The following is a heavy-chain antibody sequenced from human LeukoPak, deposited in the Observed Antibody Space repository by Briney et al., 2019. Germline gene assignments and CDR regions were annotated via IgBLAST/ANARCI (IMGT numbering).Heavy chain of an antibody. D-gene: IGHD3-22*01. J-gene: IGHJ6*03. CDR3: AREGTHYYDSSGYLMYYMDV. V-gene: IGHV1-18*01. CDR2: ISAYNGNT. Sequence: ASVKVSCKASGYTFTSYGISWVRQAPGQGLEWMGWISAYNGNTNYAQKLQGRVTMTTDTSTSTAYMELSSLRSDDTAVYYCAREGTHYYDSSGYLMYYMDVWGKGTTVTVYS. CDR1: GYTFTSYG.